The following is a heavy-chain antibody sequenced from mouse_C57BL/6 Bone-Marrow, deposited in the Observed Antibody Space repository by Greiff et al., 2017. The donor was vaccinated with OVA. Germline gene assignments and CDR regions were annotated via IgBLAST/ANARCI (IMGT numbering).Heavy chain of an antibody. CDR1: GFNIKDDY. V-gene: IGHV14-4*01. J-gene: IGHJ4*01. Sequence: EVKLQQSGAELVRPGASVKLSCTASGFNIKDDYMHWVKQRPEQGLEWIGWIDPENGDTEYASKFKGKATLTADKSSSTAYMQLSSLTSEDSAVYFCAKKGGPYYGNYDAMDYWGQGTSVTVSS. CDR3: AKKGGPYYGNYDAMDY. CDR2: IDPENGDT. D-gene: IGHD2-10*01.